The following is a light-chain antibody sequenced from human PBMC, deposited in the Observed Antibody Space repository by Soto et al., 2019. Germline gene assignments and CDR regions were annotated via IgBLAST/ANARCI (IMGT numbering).Light chain of an antibody. CDR1: SSNIGAGYD. J-gene: IGLJ2*01. CDR3: PSYDSRLRGSEVG. CDR2: GNS. Sequence: QSVLTQPPSVSGAPGQRVTISCTGSSSNIGAGYDVHWYQQLPGTAPKLLIYGNSNRPSGVPDRFSGSKSGTSASLAITGLQAEDEADYYRPSYDSRLRGSEVGFGRGTKLTVL. V-gene: IGLV1-40*01.